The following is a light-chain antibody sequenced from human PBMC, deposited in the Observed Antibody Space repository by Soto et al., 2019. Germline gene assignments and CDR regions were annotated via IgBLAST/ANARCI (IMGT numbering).Light chain of an antibody. V-gene: IGLV2-23*02. CDR2: EVS. CDR1: SSDVGSYNL. Sequence: QSVLTQPASLSGFPGQSITISCTGTSSDVGSYNLVSWYQQHPGKAPKLMIYEVSKRPSGVSNRFSGSKSGNTASLTISGLQAEDEADYYCCSYAGSSNVFGTGTKVTVL. CDR3: CSYAGSSNV. J-gene: IGLJ1*01.